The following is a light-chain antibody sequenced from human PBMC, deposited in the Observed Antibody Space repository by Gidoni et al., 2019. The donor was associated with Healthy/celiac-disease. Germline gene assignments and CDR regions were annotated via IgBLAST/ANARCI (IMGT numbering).Light chain of an antibody. J-gene: IGKJ4*01. CDR1: QSISSW. CDR3: QQYNSYPLT. CDR2: KAS. Sequence: DIQMTQSPSTLSASVGDRVTITCRASQSISSWLAWYQQKPEKAPKLLIYKASSLESGVPSRFSGSGSGTEFTLTISSLQPDDFATYYCQQYNSYPLTFGGGTKVEIK. V-gene: IGKV1-5*03.